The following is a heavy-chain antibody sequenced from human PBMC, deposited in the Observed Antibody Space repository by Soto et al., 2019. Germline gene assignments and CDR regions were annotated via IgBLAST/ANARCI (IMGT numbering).Heavy chain of an antibody. D-gene: IGHD3-22*01. V-gene: IGHV3-23*01. CDR3: ARTLIYYYELPDH. J-gene: IGHJ4*02. CDR2: ISGSGATT. Sequence: EVQLLESGGGLVQPGGSLRLSCAASGFTFSNSAMNWVRQAPGKGLEWVSVISGSGATTYYADSVKGRFTISRDNSKNTLYLQMNSLRAEDTAVYFCARTLIYYYELPDHWGQGTLVTVSS. CDR1: GFTFSNSA.